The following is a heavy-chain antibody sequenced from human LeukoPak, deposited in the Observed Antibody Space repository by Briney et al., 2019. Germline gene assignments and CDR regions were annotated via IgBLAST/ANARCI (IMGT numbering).Heavy chain of an antibody. D-gene: IGHD3-10*01. V-gene: IGHV3-48*03. CDR3: AHMVRGALGDY. J-gene: IGHJ4*02. Sequence: GGSLRLSCAASGFTFSSYEVNWVRQAAGKGLEWVSYISSSGSTIYYADSVKGRFTISRDNAKNSQYLQMNSRRAEDTAVYYCAHMVRGALGDYWGQGTLVTVSS. CDR2: ISSSGSTI. CDR1: GFTFSSYE.